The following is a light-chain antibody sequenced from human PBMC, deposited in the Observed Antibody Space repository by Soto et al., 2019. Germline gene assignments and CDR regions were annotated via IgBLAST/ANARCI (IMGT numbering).Light chain of an antibody. Sequence: EIVMTQSPATLSVSPGERVTLSCRASQSVSRFLAWYQQRPGQAPRLLIYDTSTRATGVPARFSGSGSGTEFSLTISSLQSEDFAVYYCQQYNNWPGYTFGQGTKLEIK. CDR3: QQYNNWPGYT. CDR2: DTS. J-gene: IGKJ2*01. V-gene: IGKV3-15*01. CDR1: QSVSRF.